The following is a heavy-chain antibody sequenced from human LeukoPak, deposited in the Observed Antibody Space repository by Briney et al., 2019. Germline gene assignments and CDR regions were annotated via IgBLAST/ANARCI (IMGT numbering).Heavy chain of an antibody. CDR2: VSYDGSGE. CDR3: ARDGVGTAFDL. D-gene: IGHD1-26*01. CDR1: GFIFRSYP. J-gene: IGHJ3*01. Sequence: PGGFLRLSCAASGFIFRSYPMHWVRQAPGKGLEWVAVVSYDGSGENYADSVNGRFTISRDNSKNTLYLQMNSLRAEDTAVFYCARDGVGTAFDLWGQGTMVTVSS. V-gene: IGHV3-30*01.